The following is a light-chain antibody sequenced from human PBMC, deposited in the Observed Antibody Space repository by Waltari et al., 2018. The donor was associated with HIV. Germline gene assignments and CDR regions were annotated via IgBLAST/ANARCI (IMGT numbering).Light chain of an antibody. CDR1: SRSVGSYNL. Sequence: QSALTHPASVSGSPGLSHPLPCTRTSRSVGSYNLVSLYQQHPGKAPKLMIYEVSKLPSGVSNRFSGSKSGNTASLTISGLQAEDEADYYCCSYAGSSTLVFGGGTKLTVL. CDR2: EVS. V-gene: IGLV2-23*02. J-gene: IGLJ2*01. CDR3: CSYAGSSTLV.